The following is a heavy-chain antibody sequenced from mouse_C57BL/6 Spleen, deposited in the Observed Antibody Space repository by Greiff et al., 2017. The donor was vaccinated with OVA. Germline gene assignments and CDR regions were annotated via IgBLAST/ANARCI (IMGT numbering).Heavy chain of an antibody. D-gene: IGHD1-1*01. V-gene: IGHV1-15*01. CDR3: TRPFTTVVEDYYAMDY. Sequence: QVQLQQSGAELVRPGASVTLSCKASGYTFTDYEMHWVKQTPVHGLEWIGAIDPETGGTAYNQKFKGKAILTADKSSSTAYMELRSLTSEDSAVYYGTRPFTTVVEDYYAMDYWGQGTSVTVSS. CDR2: IDPETGGT. J-gene: IGHJ4*01. CDR1: GYTFTDYE.